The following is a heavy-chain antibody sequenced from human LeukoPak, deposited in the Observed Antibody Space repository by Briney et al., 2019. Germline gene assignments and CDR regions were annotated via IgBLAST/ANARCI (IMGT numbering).Heavy chain of an antibody. CDR1: GITFNA. CDR2: TWYDGRNK. Sequence: PGTSLRLPCAASGITFNAIHWVRQAPGKGLEWVALTWYDGRNKYYADSVKGRFTISIDNSKNMVYLHMNSLRADDTAVYYCAREFFGSGSCPDYWGQGTLVTVSS. CDR3: AREFFGSGSCPDY. J-gene: IGHJ4*02. V-gene: IGHV3-33*01. D-gene: IGHD3-10*01.